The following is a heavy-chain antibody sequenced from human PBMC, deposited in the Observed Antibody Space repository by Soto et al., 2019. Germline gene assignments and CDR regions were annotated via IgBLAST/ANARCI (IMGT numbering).Heavy chain of an antibody. CDR1: GFTFSDYY. J-gene: IGHJ4*02. D-gene: IGHD1-26*01. CDR3: ARDRWELLRSEFAAVDH. CDR2: ISSSGSTI. Sequence: QVQLVESGGGLVKPGGSLRLSCAASGFTFSDYYMSWIRQAPGKRLEWVSYISSSGSTIYYADSVKGRFTISRDNAKNSLYLQMNPLRAAGPSVYYCARDRWELLRSEFAAVDHWGQGTLVSFSS. V-gene: IGHV3-11*01.